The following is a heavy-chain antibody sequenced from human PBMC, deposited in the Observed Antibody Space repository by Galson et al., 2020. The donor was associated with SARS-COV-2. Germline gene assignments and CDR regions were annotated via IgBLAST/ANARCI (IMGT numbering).Heavy chain of an antibody. J-gene: IGHJ2*01. CDR3: ARDQGYCSGGSCSWWYFDV. V-gene: IGHV4-30-4*01. CDR1: GGSIRSGDHY. D-gene: IGHD2-15*01. Sequence: SETLSLTCTVSGGSIRSGDHYWSWFRQPPGKGLEWIGNIYDSESTDYNPSLESRVSISIDTSKNQFSLKLSSVTAADTALYYCARDQGYCSGGSCSWWYFDVWGRGTLVTVSS. CDR2: IYDSEST.